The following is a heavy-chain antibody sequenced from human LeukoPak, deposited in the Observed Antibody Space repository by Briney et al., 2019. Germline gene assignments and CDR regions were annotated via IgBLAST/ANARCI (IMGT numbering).Heavy chain of an antibody. CDR2: MNPNSGNT. J-gene: IGHJ4*02. CDR1: GYTFTSYD. V-gene: IGHV1-8*01. Sequence: ASVKVSRKASGYTFTSYDINWVRQATGQGLEWMGWMNPNSGNTGYAQKFQGRVTMTRNTSISTAYMELSSLRSEDTAVYYCARSSDSSSSGDYWGQGTLVTVSS. D-gene: IGHD6-13*01. CDR3: ARSSDSSSSGDY.